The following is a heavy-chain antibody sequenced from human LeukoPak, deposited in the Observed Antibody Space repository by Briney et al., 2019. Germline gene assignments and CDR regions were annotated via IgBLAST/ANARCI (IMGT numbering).Heavy chain of an antibody. CDR1: GYTFTSYY. V-gene: IGHV1-46*01. D-gene: IGHD4-17*01. CDR3: ARVSTNDYGVFFDY. CDR2: INPSGGST. J-gene: IGHJ4*02. Sequence: GGSLRLSCAASGYTFTSYYMHWVRQAPGQGLEWMGIINPSGGSTSYAQKFQGGVTMTRDTSTSTVYMELSSLRSEDTAVYYCARVSTNDYGVFFDYWGQGTLVTVSS.